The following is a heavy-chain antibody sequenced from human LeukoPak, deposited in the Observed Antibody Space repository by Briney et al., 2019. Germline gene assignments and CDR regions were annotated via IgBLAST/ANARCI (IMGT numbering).Heavy chain of an antibody. Sequence: GGSLKLSCAASGFTLSNYWMHWVRQGPGKGLVWVSRVSNDWSSTAYADSVRGRFTISRDNAKNTLYLQMNSLRAEDTAVYYCVGAAADTTPRPWGQGTLVTVSS. V-gene: IGHV3-74*01. J-gene: IGHJ4*02. CDR1: GFTLSNYW. D-gene: IGHD6-13*01. CDR3: VGAAADTTPRP. CDR2: VSNDWSST.